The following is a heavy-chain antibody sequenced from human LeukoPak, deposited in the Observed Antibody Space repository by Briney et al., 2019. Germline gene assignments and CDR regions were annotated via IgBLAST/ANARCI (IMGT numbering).Heavy chain of an antibody. CDR1: GFTFSTYG. Sequence: GRTLRLSCAASGFTFSTYGLSWVRQAPGKGLEWVSAISGSGDSTYYADSVKGRFTSSRDNSKKTLYLQMNSLRADDTAVYYCAKRHLWFVESWYYFDYWGQGTLVTVSS. CDR2: ISGSGDST. V-gene: IGHV3-23*01. D-gene: IGHD3-10*01. J-gene: IGHJ4*02. CDR3: AKRHLWFVESWYYFDY.